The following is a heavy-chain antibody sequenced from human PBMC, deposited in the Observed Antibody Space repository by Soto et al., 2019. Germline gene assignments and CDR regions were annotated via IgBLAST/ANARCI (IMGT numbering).Heavy chain of an antibody. CDR1: GGTFSSFG. D-gene: IGHD5-12*01. J-gene: IGHJ1*01. Sequence: ASVKVSCKASGGTFSSFGISWVRQAPGQGLEWMGGIIPVFGRPNYAQRFRGRLTITADESTSTSYMELIDLGSEDTAVYYCAREGSGYNFWGQGTQVTVSS. CDR2: IIPVFGRP. CDR3: AREGSGYNF. V-gene: IGHV1-69*13.